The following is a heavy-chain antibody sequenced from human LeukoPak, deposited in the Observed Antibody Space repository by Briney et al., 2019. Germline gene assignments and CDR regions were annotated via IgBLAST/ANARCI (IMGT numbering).Heavy chain of an antibody. CDR1: GFTFSSYA. Sequence: PGGSLRLSCAASGFTFSSYAMTWVRQAPGKGLEWVSTITAGGDYTYYADSVKGRFTISRDNSKNTLYLQMNSLRDEDTAVYYCVKVKFEGSDYYPHGSSFGYWGQGSLVTVSS. J-gene: IGHJ4*02. V-gene: IGHV3-23*01. D-gene: IGHD3-22*01. CDR3: VKVKFEGSDYYPHGSSFGY. CDR2: ITAGGDYT.